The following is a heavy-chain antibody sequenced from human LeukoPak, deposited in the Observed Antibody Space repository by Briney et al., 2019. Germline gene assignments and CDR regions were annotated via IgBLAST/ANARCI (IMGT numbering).Heavy chain of an antibody. CDR2: IYYSGST. J-gene: IGHJ4*02. D-gene: IGHD6-19*01. CDR3: ARHRAATGYSSGWYDTY. Sequence: PSETLSLTCTVSGGSISSSSYYWGWIRQPPGKGLEWIGSIYYSGSTYYNPSLKSRVTISVDTSKNQFSLKLSSVTAADTAVYYCARHRAATGYSSGWYDTYWGQGTLVTVSS. V-gene: IGHV4-39*01. CDR1: GGSISSSSYY.